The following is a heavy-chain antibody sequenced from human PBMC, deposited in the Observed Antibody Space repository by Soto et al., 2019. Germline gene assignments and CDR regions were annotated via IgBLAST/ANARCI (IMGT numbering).Heavy chain of an antibody. CDR2: ISSSSSTI. J-gene: IGHJ3*02. CDR3: ARGSGVGPPTGGAFDI. D-gene: IGHD2-8*02. V-gene: IGHV3-48*02. Sequence: EGSLRLSCAASGFTFSSYSMNWVRQAPGKGLEWVSYISSSSSTIYYADSVKGRFTISRDNAKNSLYLQMNSLRDEDTAVYYCARGSGVGPPTGGAFDIWGQGTMVTVSS. CDR1: GFTFSSYS.